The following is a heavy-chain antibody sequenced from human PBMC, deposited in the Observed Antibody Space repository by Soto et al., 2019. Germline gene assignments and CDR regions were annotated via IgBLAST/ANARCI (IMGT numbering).Heavy chain of an antibody. CDR2: ISAYNGNT. Sequence: ASVKVSCKASGYTFTSYGISWVRQAPGQGLEWMGWISAYNGNTNYAQKLQGRVTMTTDTSTSTAYMELRSLRSDDTAVYYCARDRRGVVILYYYYYGMDVWGQGTTVTVSS. CDR3: ARDRRGVVILYYYYYGMDV. J-gene: IGHJ6*02. V-gene: IGHV1-18*01. D-gene: IGHD3-3*01. CDR1: GYTFTSYG.